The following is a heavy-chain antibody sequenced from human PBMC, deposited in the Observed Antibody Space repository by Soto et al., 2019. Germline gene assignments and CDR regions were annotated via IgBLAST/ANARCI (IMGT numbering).Heavy chain of an antibody. CDR2: MYYSGST. J-gene: IGHJ4*01. CDR1: GGSISSSSYY. CDR3: ARTRGGSPPVFLCL. V-gene: IGHV4-39*01. Sequence: SETLSLTCTVSGGSISSSSYYWGWIRQPPGNGLEWIGSMYYSGSTYYNPSLKSRVTISVDTSKNQFSLKLSSVTAADTAVYYFARTRGGSPPVFLCLRGQGGLVTVSS. D-gene: IGHD3-16*01.